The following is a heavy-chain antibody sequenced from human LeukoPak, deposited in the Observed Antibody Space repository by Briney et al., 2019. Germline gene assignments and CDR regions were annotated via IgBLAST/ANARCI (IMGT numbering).Heavy chain of an antibody. Sequence: PVGALRLSCAASVFAFSSYWIHSVRVTPGRGLGWVSRITIDGSSTDYADSMKGRSTICRDTARNAVYMQMNSLSAEDPAVYYCARGDPYYDIFIGSSPFDYWGQGALVTVSS. J-gene: IGHJ4*02. CDR2: ITIDGSST. D-gene: IGHD3-9*01. V-gene: IGHV3-74*01. CDR1: VFAFSSYW. CDR3: ARGDPYYDIFIGSSPFDY.